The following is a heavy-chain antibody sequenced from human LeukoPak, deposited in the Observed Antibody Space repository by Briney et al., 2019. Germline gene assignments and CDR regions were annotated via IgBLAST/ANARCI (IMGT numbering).Heavy chain of an antibody. V-gene: IGHV3-30*02. J-gene: IGHJ2*01. CDR3: AKMVGPQLWYFDL. CDR1: AFSFSNYG. CDR2: IRYDGGDK. Sequence: GGSLRLSCGASAFSFSNYGLHWVRQTPGKGLEWVAFIRYDGGDKYYADSVKGRFTISRDNSKNTLYLQMNSLRAEDTAVYYCAKMVGPQLWYFDLWGRGTLVTVSS. D-gene: IGHD2-15*01.